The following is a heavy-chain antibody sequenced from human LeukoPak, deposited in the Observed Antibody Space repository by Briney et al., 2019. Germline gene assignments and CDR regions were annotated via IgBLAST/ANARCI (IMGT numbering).Heavy chain of an antibody. Sequence: NPSDPQTLTCTVSGGPISSYYWRWTRQPPGKGLEWLGYNYYSGSTIHNPSLKSPVTLSLDTSKKQFSLTLSSVTAPEPAVYFCASSPGQREALLIYWGQGTLVSVSS. CDR2: NYYSGST. CDR1: GGPISSYY. D-gene: IGHD3-10*01. J-gene: IGHJ4*02. CDR3: ASSPGQREALLIY. V-gene: IGHV4-59*07.